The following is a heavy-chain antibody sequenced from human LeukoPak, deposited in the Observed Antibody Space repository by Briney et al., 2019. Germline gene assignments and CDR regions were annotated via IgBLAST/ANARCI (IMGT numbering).Heavy chain of an antibody. J-gene: IGHJ4*02. CDR1: GFSFSTYS. CDR2: ISAASNYI. Sequence: GGSLRLSCAASGFSFSTYSMNWVRQAPGKGLEWVSSISAASNYIYYADSVKGRFTISRDNAKNSLYLQMNSLRAEDTAVYYCARGSGSFSGGFDYWGQGTLVTVSS. D-gene: IGHD1-26*01. CDR3: ARGSGSFSGGFDY. V-gene: IGHV3-21*01.